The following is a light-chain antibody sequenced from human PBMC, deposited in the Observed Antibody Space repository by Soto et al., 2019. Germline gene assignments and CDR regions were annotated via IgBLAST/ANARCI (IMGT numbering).Light chain of an antibody. CDR3: MQSTQLPPT. V-gene: IGKV2D-29*02. CDR2: EVS. CDR1: QILLHITGETY. J-gene: IGKJ5*01. Sequence: EIVMTQTPLSLSVTPGQPASISCKSGQILLHITGETYLFWYLQKPGQSPQLLIYEVSNRFSGVPDRFSGSGSGTDFTLEISRVEAEDVGIYYCMQSTQLPPTFGQGTRLEIK.